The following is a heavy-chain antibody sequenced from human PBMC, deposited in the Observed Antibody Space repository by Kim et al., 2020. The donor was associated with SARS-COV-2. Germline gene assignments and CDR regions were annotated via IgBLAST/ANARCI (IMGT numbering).Heavy chain of an antibody. D-gene: IGHD6-13*01. V-gene: IGHV1-69*13. Sequence: SVKVSCKASGGTFSSYAISWVRQAPGQGLEWMGGIIPIFGTANYAQKFQGRVTITADESTSTAYMELSSLRSEDTAVYYCASSIAAAGMGRFADPPPTLDYWGQGTLVTVSS. CDR1: GGTFSSYA. CDR2: IIPIFGTA. J-gene: IGHJ4*02. CDR3: ASSIAAAGMGRFADPPPTLDY.